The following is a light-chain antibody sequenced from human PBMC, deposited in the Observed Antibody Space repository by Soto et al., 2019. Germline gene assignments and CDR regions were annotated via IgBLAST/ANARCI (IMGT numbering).Light chain of an antibody. CDR2: EVS. CDR3: SSYTSSSNPYV. V-gene: IGLV2-14*01. CDR1: SSDVGGYNY. J-gene: IGLJ1*01. Sequence: QSVLTHPASVSWSPGHAITISCTGTSSDVGGYNYVSWYQQHPGKAPKLMIYEVSNRPSGVSNRFSGSKSGNTASLTISGLHAEDEADYYCSSYTSSSNPYVFGTGTKVTVL.